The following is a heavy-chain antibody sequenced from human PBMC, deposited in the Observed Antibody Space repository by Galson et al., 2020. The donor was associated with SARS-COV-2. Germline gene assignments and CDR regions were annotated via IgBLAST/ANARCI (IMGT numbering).Heavy chain of an antibody. J-gene: IGHJ4*02. CDR3: ARRITVDGHFDY. D-gene: IGHD6-13*01. CDR2: IYWDDDK. Sequence: SGPTLVKPTQTLTLTCTFSGFSLTTNGVGVGWIRQPPGKALEWLALIYWDDDKRYRPSPKSRLTITKDTSKNQVVLSMTNMDPVDTGTYYCARRITVDGHFDYWGQGTLVTVSS. V-gene: IGHV2-5*02. CDR1: GFSLTTNGVG.